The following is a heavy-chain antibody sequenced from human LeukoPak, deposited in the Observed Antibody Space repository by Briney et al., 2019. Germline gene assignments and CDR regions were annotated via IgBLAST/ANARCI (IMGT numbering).Heavy chain of an antibody. CDR3: FVATISFDY. V-gene: IGHV4-39*01. CDR2: IYYSGST. J-gene: IGHJ4*02. CDR1: GGSISSSSYS. Sequence: SETLSLTCTVSGGSISSSSYSWGWIRQPPEKGLEWIGSIYYSGSTYYNPSLKSRVTISVDTSKNQFSLKLSSVTAADTAVYYCFVATISFDYWGQGTLVTVSS. D-gene: IGHD5-12*01.